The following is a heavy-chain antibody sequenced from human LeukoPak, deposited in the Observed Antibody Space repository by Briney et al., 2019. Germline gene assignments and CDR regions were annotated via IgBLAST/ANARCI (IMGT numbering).Heavy chain of an antibody. CDR1: GFTFSSYA. CDR3: ASYMVRESFDY. J-gene: IGHJ4*02. D-gene: IGHD3-10*01. CDR2: ISGSGGST. Sequence: GGSLRLSCAASGFTFSSYAMSWVRQAPGKGLEWVSAISGSGGSTYYADSVKGRFTISRDNSKNTLYLQVNSLRAEDTAVYYCASYMVRESFDYWGQGTLVTVSS. V-gene: IGHV3-23*01.